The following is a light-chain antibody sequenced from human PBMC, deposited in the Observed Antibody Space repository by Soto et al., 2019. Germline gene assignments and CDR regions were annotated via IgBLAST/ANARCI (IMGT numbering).Light chain of an antibody. CDR2: AAS. V-gene: IGKV1-39*01. J-gene: IGKJ2*01. Sequence: DIPMTQSPSSLSASVGDRVTITCRASQGVSAYLLWYQQRQGAAPKLLIYAASNLLSGVPSRFSGSGSGTNFPLTINGLQTEDFATYYCQQSYKTPHTFGQGTKLETK. CDR3: QQSYKTPHT. CDR1: QGVSAY.